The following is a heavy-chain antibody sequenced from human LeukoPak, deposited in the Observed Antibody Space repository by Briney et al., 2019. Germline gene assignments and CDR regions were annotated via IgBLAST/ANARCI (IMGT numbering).Heavy chain of an antibody. CDR1: GFTVSRNY. Sequence: SGGSLRLSCAASGFTVSRNYMTWVRQAPGKGLEWVSVIYSGGSTYYADSVKGRFTTSRDSSKNTLYLQMNSLRAEDTAVYYCARDSFGSSSRYYFDYWGQGTLVTVSS. D-gene: IGHD6-6*01. V-gene: IGHV3-66*01. J-gene: IGHJ4*02. CDR3: ARDSFGSSSRYYFDY. CDR2: IYSGGST.